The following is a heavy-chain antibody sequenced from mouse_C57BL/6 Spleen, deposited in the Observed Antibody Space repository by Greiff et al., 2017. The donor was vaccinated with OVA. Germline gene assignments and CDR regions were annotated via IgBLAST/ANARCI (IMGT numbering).Heavy chain of an antibody. CDR2: ISYSGST. CDR3: ARGGYDYDEDWYFDV. V-gene: IGHV3-1*01. D-gene: IGHD2-4*01. J-gene: IGHJ1*03. Sequence: EVKLVESGPGMVKPSQSLSLTCTVTGYSITSGYDWHWIRHFPGNKLEWMGYISYSGSTNYNPSLKSRISITHDTSKNHFFLKLNSVTTEDTATYYCARGGYDYDEDWYFDVWGTGTTVTVSS. CDR1: GYSITSGYD.